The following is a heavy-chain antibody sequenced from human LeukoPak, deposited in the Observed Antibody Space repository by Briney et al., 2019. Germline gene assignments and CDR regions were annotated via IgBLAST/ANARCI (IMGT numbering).Heavy chain of an antibody. J-gene: IGHJ6*02. CDR2: VHNTGST. D-gene: IGHD1-14*01. CDR1: GASITSYY. Sequence: SETLSLTCTVSGASITSYYWSWIRRPPGKGLEWIGYVHNTGSTNYSPSLKSRLTLSIDTSKNQFSLRLDSVTAADTAVYYCARLPPLAPAGTTYYHAMDVWGQGTTVTVSS. V-gene: IGHV4-59*08. CDR3: ARLPPLAPAGTTYYHAMDV.